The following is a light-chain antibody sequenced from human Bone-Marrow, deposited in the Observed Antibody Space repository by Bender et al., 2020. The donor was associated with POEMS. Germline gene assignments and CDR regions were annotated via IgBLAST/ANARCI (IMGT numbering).Light chain of an antibody. CDR1: DSDVGGYDL. J-gene: IGLJ2*01. CDR2: EVS. V-gene: IGLV2-14*02. CDR3: SSYGRSNTVV. Sequence: QSTLTQPVSVSGSPGQSITISCTGTDSDVGGYDLVSWYQQHPGKAPKLIISEVSKWPSGVSNRFSGSKSAKTASLTISGLQAEDEADYYCSSYGRSNTVVFGGGTKVTVL.